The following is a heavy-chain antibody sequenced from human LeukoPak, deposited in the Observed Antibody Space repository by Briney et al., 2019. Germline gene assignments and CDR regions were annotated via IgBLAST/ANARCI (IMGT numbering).Heavy chain of an antibody. D-gene: IGHD4-11*01. Sequence: ASVKVSCKASGYTFTSYDINWVRQATGQGLEWMGCMNPNSGNTGYAQKFQGRATMTRNTSISTAYMELSSLRSEDTAVYYCARAPAVTTSYPFDYWGQGTLVTVSS. CDR2: MNPNSGNT. CDR1: GYTFTSYD. V-gene: IGHV1-8*01. CDR3: ARAPAVTTSYPFDY. J-gene: IGHJ4*02.